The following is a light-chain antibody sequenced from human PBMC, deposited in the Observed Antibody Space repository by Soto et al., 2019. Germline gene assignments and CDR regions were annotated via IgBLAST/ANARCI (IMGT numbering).Light chain of an antibody. CDR2: GAS. CDR1: LNVATN. Sequence: TVMTQSPATLSMSPGDRAALSCRASLNVATNMAWYQQKPGQAPRLLIYGASIRAIGVPARFTGSGSGTEITLTINNLQSEDFAVYYCHQYNTGLRTFGRGTRVEV. J-gene: IGKJ1*01. V-gene: IGKV3-15*01. CDR3: HQYNTGLRT.